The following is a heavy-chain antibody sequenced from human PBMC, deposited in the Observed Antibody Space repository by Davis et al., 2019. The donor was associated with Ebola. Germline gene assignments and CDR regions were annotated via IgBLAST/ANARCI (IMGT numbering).Heavy chain of an antibody. CDR2: IYPGDSDA. V-gene: IGHV5-51*01. CDR3: ARVDMLTGYSFDY. Sequence: GESLKISCQGSGFSFANYWIGWVRQKPGKGLEWMGTIYPGDSDANYSPSFQGQVTISADKSINTAYLQWSSLKASDSAIYYCARVDMLTGYSFDYWGRRTVVTVSS. D-gene: IGHD3-9*01. J-gene: IGHJ4*02. CDR1: GFSFANYW.